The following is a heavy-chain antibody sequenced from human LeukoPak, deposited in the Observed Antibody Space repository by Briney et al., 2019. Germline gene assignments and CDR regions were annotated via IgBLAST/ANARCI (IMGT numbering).Heavy chain of an antibody. D-gene: IGHD3-10*01. V-gene: IGHV3-30*09. Sequence: GESLRLSCAASGFTFSNYAMHWVRQAPGKGLAWVAAISDDGSSKFYSDSVKGRFAISRDNPKNTLYLQMNSLRVEDTAVYYCARAELLWSPGIYYWGQGTLVTVSS. J-gene: IGHJ4*02. CDR1: GFTFSNYA. CDR3: ARAELLWSPGIYY. CDR2: ISDDGSSK.